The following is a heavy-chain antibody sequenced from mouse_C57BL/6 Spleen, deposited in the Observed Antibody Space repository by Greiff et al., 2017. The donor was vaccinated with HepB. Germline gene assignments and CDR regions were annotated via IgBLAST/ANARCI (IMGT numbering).Heavy chain of an antibody. D-gene: IGHD1-1*01. CDR3: ASHYYGSSGGY. J-gene: IGHJ2*01. CDR1: GYTFTSYW. V-gene: IGHV1-55*01. CDR2: IYPGSGST. Sequence: QVQLQQSGAELVKPGASVKMSCKASGYTFTSYWITWVKQRPGQGLEWIGDIYPGSGSTNYNEKFKSKATLTVDTSSSTAYMQLSSLTSEDSAVYYCASHYYGSSGGYWGQGTTLTVSS.